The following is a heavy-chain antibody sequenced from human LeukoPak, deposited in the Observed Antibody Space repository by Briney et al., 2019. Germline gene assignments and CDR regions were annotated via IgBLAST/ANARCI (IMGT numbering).Heavy chain of an antibody. D-gene: IGHD6-6*01. J-gene: IGHJ4*02. V-gene: IGHV3-33*03. CDR2: IWYDGSNK. Sequence: HPGGSLRLSCAASGFTFSSYGMHWVRQAPGKGLEWVAVIWYDGSNKYYADSVKGRITISRDNSKNTLYLQMNSLRAEDTAVYYCAKGPFSSIAARGYFDYWGQGTLVTVSS. CDR3: AKGPFSSIAARGYFDY. CDR1: GFTFSSYG.